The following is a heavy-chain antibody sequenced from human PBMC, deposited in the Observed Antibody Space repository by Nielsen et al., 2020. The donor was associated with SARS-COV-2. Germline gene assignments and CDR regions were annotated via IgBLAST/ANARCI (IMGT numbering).Heavy chain of an antibody. CDR3: VPLGVTTWVQ. CDR2: IWYDGTNN. V-gene: IGHV3-30*02. CDR1: GFSFSNFG. Sequence: GESLKISCAASGFSFSNFGMHWVRQAPGKGLEWVAFIWYDGTNNYYADSVRGRFTISRDNSKNTLYLQMSSLRPEDMALYYCVPLGVTTWVQWGQGTLVTVSS. J-gene: IGHJ4*02. D-gene: IGHD4-17*01.